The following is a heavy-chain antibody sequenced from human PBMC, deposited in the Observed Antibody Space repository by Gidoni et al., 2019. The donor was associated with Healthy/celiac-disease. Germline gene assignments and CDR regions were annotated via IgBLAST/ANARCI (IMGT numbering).Heavy chain of an antibody. CDR2: IYYSGSP. CDR1: GGSISSYY. CDR3: ARHIAVAGTGFDY. D-gene: IGHD6-19*01. J-gene: IGHJ4*02. V-gene: IGHV4-59*08. Sequence: QVQLQESGPGLVKPSETLSLTCTVSGGSISSYYWSWIRQPPGKGLEWIGYIYYSGSPNYNPSLKSRVTISVDTSKNQFSLKLSSVTAADTAVYYCARHIAVAGTGFDYWGQGTLVTVSS.